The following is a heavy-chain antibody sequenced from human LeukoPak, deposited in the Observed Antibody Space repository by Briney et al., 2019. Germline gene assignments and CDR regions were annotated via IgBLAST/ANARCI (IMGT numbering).Heavy chain of an antibody. J-gene: IGHJ6*04. D-gene: IGHD4-23*01. V-gene: IGHV3-30*01. CDR3: ARERRWPKGRGSDL. Sequence: AGGSLRLPCAASGFSFDSYVMHWVRQGPGKGLEWVAAIIYDGSNKYYADSVKGRFTISRDNSKNTLFLEMDSLRAEETAVYYCARERRWPKGRGSDLWGKGTTVIVSS. CDR1: GFSFDSYV. CDR2: IIYDGSNK.